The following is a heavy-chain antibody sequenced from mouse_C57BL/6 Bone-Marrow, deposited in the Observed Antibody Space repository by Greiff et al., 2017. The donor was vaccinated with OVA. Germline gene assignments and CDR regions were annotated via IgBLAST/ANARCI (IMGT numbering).Heavy chain of an antibody. Sequence: VQLQQSGAELVKPGASVKLSCTASGFNIKDYYMHWVKQRTEQGLEWIGRIDPEDGDTKYAPKFPGKATLTADTSSNTASLQLSSLTSEDTAVYYCARYGYYRYFDVGGTGTTVTVSS. CDR1: GFNIKDYY. CDR2: IDPEDGDT. J-gene: IGHJ1*03. D-gene: IGHD1-1*02. V-gene: IGHV14-2*01. CDR3: ARYGYYRYFDV.